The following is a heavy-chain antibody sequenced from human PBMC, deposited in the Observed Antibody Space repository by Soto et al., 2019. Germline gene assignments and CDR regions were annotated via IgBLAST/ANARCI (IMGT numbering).Heavy chain of an antibody. CDR3: AKDGNSIVVVVAAPDY. CDR1: GFSFSTYS. Sequence: GGSLRLSCAASGFSFSTYSMSGVRQATGKGLEWISHISSTSNTIYYADSVKGRFTISRDNSKNTLYLQMNSLRAEDTAVYYCAKDGNSIVVVVAAPDYWGQGTLVTVSS. J-gene: IGHJ4*02. D-gene: IGHD2-15*01. V-gene: IGHV3-48*04. CDR2: ISSTSNTI.